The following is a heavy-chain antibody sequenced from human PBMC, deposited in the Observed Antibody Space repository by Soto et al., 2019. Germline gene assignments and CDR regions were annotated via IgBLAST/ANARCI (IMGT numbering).Heavy chain of an antibody. D-gene: IGHD3-10*01. CDR3: AKKVSGEFRTWYFDL. CDR1: GFTFSNYA. V-gene: IGHV3-23*01. J-gene: IGHJ2*01. Sequence: EEQLLESGGGLEQPGGSLRVSCAASGFTFSNYAMSWVRQAPGKGLEWVSGISRSGGSTYYSHSVKGRFTISRDNSKNTLYLHMNSLRVDGTAVYYCAKKVSGEFRTWYFDLWGRGALVTVSS. CDR2: ISRSGGST.